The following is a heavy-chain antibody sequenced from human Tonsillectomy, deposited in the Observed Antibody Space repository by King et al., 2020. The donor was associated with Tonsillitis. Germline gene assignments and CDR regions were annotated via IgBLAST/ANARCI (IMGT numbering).Heavy chain of an antibody. D-gene: IGHD5-18*01. Sequence: QLVQSGGGLVKPGESLRLSCAASGFTFSTYSMNWVRQAPGKGLEWVSSISSSSSYIYYADSVKGRFTISRDNAKNSLYLQMNSLRAEATAVYYWAREQTRVDTAMAYWGQGTLVTVSS. CDR1: GFTFSTYS. V-gene: IGHV3-21*01. J-gene: IGHJ4*02. CDR3: AREQTRVDTAMAY. CDR2: ISSSSSYI.